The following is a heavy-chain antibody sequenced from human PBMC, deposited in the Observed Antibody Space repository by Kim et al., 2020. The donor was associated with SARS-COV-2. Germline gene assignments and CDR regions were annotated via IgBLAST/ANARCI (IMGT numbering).Heavy chain of an antibody. Sequence: AASVKGRFTISRPTVKNSLYLKMNSLRTEDTALYHCAKELDSSSWDLVDSWGQGTLVTVSS. CDR3: AKELDSSSWDLVDS. V-gene: IGHV3-9*01. J-gene: IGHJ4*02. D-gene: IGHD6-13*01.